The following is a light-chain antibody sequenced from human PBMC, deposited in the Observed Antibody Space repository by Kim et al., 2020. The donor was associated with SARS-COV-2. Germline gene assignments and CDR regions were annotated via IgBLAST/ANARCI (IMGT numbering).Light chain of an antibody. V-gene: IGKV3-15*01. CDR3: QQYNNWPLT. CDR2: GAS. J-gene: IGKJ4*01. CDR1: QSVRSN. Sequence: EIVMTQSPATLSVSPGERATLSCRASQSVRSNLAWYQQKPGQAPRLVIYGASTRATGIPARFSGSGSGTEFTLTISSLQSEDFAVYYCQQYNNWPLTFGGGTKVDIK.